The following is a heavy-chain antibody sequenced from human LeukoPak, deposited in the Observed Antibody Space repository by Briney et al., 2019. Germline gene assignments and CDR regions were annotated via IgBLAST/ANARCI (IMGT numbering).Heavy chain of an antibody. CDR2: IYTSGST. D-gene: IGHD3-10*01. V-gene: IGHV4-4*07. CDR1: GGSISSYY. Sequence: SETLSLTCTVPGGSISSYYWSWIRQPAGKGLEWIGRIYTSGSTNYNPSLKSRVTMSVDTSKNQFSLKLSSVTAADTAVYYCARDTYYYGSGTQFDYWGQGTLVTVSS. J-gene: IGHJ4*02. CDR3: ARDTYYYGSGTQFDY.